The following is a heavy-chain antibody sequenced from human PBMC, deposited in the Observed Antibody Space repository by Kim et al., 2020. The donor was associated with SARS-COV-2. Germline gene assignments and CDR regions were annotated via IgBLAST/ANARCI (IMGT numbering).Heavy chain of an antibody. CDR1: GGSFSGYY. Sequence: SETLSLTCAVYGGSFSGYYWSWIRQPPGKGLEWIGEINHSGSTNYNPSLKSRVTISVDTSKNQFSLKLSSVTAADTAVYYCARAPRGWNYGDYWGQGTLVTVSS. V-gene: IGHV4-34*01. J-gene: IGHJ4*02. CDR2: INHSGST. CDR3: ARAPRGWNYGDY. D-gene: IGHD1-7*01.